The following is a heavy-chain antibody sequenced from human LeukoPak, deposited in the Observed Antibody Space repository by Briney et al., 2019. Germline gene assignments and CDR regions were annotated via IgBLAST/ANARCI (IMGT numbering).Heavy chain of an antibody. CDR3: ARHSSVLPFDY. CDR1: GGSLSTCSYY. V-gene: IGHV4-39*01. CDR2: IYYSGST. Sequence: SETLSLTCTVSGGSLSTCSYYWVWLRQPPGKGLVWIGSIYYSGSTYYNPSLKSRVTISVDTSKNQFSLKLSSVTAADTAVYYCARHSSVLPFDYWGQGTLVAVSS. J-gene: IGHJ4*02. D-gene: IGHD3-10*01.